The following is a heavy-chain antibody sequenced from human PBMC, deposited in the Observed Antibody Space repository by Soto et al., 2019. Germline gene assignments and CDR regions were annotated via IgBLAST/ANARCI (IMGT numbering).Heavy chain of an antibody. CDR2: ISYDGSNK. CDR1: GFTFSSYA. V-gene: IGHV3-30-3*01. Sequence: QVQLVESGGGVVQPGRSLRLSCAASGFTFSSYAMHWVRQAPGKGLEWVAVISYDGSNKYYADSVQGRFTISRDNSKNTLYLQMNSLRAEDTAVYYCASGMVRGVIISPPHWYFDLWGRGTLVTVSS. CDR3: ASGMVRGVIISPPHWYFDL. D-gene: IGHD3-10*01. J-gene: IGHJ2*01.